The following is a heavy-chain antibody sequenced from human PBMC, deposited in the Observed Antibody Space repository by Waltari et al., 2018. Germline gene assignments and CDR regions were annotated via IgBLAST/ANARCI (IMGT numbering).Heavy chain of an antibody. V-gene: IGHV1-18*04. Sequence: QVHLVQSGPEVETPGASVKISCKASGYTFSAYNINWVRQVPGQGLEWMGHISPYTNNADYAQKCQGRVFMTTDTSTNTAYMEVRSMRFDDTAVYYCARRNIPIFGDYMDVWGQGTMVTVSS. CDR1: GYTFSAYN. CDR3: ARRNIPIFGDYMDV. J-gene: IGHJ6*03. D-gene: IGHD3-3*01. CDR2: ISPYTNNA.